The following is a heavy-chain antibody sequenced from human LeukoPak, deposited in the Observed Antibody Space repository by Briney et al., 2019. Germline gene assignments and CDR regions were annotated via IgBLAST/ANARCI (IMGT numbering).Heavy chain of an antibody. CDR3: ARESVAFDI. CDR2: ISSNGGST. Sequence: GGSLRLSCAASGFTFSSYAMHWVRQAPGKGLEYVSAISSNGGSTYYANSVKGRFTISRDNSKNTLYLQMGSLRAEDMAVYYCARESVAFDIWGQGTMVTVSS. V-gene: IGHV3-64*01. J-gene: IGHJ3*02. CDR1: GFTFSSYA.